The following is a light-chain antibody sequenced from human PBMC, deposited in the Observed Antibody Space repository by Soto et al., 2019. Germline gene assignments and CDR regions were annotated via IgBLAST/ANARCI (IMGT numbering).Light chain of an antibody. CDR1: QSIDNY. CDR3: QQRSDWPPFT. J-gene: IGKJ4*01. V-gene: IGKV3-11*01. Sequence: PGERATLSCRASQSIDNYLARYQQHPGQAPRLLIYDASNRATGIPPRFSGSGSGTDFTLTISSPEPEDFAVYYCQQRSDWPPFTFGGGTKVDI. CDR2: DAS.